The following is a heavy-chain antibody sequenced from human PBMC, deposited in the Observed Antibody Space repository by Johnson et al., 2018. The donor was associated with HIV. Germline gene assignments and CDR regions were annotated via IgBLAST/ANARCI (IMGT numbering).Heavy chain of an antibody. J-gene: IGHJ3*02. V-gene: IGHV3-30*02. CDR3: AKEIRYFDWSGADDAFDI. D-gene: IGHD3-9*01. CDR2: IRYDGSTN. Sequence: QVQLVESGGGVVQPGGSLRLSCAASGFTVSSYGMHWVRQAPGKGLEWVAFIRYDGSTNYSAASVDGRFTISRDNHKNTLYLQMNSLTAEDTAVYYCAKEIRYFDWSGADDAFDIWGLGTMVIVSS. CDR1: GFTVSSYG.